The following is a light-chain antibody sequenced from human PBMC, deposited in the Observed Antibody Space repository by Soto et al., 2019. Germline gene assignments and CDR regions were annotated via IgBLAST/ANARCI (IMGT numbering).Light chain of an antibody. J-gene: IGKJ5*01. Sequence: EILFTQSPATLSLSPGERATLSCRASQSVSSYLAWYKQKPGQAPSLLIYDAYNRATGIPARFSGSGSGTDITLTISSLEPADFAVYYCQQRSEAFGQGTRLEIK. CDR3: QQRSEA. CDR1: QSVSSY. V-gene: IGKV3-11*01. CDR2: DAY.